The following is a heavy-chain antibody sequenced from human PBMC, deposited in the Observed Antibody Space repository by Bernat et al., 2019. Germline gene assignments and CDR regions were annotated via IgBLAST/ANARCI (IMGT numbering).Heavy chain of an antibody. CDR2: IIPIFGTA. Sequence: QVQLVQSGAEVKKPGSSVKVSCKASGDTFSSYAISWVRQAPGQGLEWMGGIIPIFGTANYTQKFQRRVTITADESTSTAYMELSSLSSEDTAVYYCARAVLRSSRLYYYYYMDVWGKGTTVTVSS. CDR1: GDTFSSYA. D-gene: IGHD6-6*01. J-gene: IGHJ6*03. V-gene: IGHV1-69*01. CDR3: ARAVLRSSRLYYYYYMDV.